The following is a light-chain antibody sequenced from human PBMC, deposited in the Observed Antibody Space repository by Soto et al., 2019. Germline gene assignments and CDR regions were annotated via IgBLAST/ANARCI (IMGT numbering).Light chain of an antibody. J-gene: IGLJ1*01. CDR2: DVS. CDR1: TSDVGAYNY. Sequence: QSALTQPVSMSGSPGQSITISCTGTTSDVGAYNYVSWYQQHPDKAPKLMIYDVSNRPSGVSNRFSGSKSGNTASLTISGLQAEDEADYYCSSYASSSIPYVFGTGTKLTVL. V-gene: IGLV2-14*01. CDR3: SSYASSSIPYV.